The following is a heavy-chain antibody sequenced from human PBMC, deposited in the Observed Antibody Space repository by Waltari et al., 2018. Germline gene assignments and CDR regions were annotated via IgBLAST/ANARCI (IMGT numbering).Heavy chain of an antibody. Sequence: QLPLQESGPGLVKPSETLSLKCNVSGGSITSNSYYWGWIRQPPGGALEWIGTISFVDQTWYHPSLKGRVTITVDTSRTQFSLKVRSLTAADTAAYYCARGMYVSSSHYFDYWGQGTLVTVSP. CDR2: ISFVDQT. J-gene: IGHJ4*02. D-gene: IGHD6-6*01. CDR3: ARGMYVSSSHYFDY. CDR1: GGSITSNSYY. V-gene: IGHV4-39*07.